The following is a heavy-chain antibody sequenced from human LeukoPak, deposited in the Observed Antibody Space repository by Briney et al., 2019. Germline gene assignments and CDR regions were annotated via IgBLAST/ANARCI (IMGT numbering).Heavy chain of an antibody. CDR2: ISGSTSTI. J-gene: IGHJ4*02. CDR3: ARDLYGDYSFDY. V-gene: IGHV3-48*02. Sequence: GGSLRLSCAASGFTFTTYSMNWVRQAPGKGLEWVSYISGSTSTIKYADSVMGRFTISRDNAKNSLYLQMSSLRDEDMAVYYCARDLYGDYSFDYWGQGTLVTVSS. D-gene: IGHD4-17*01. CDR1: GFTFTTYS.